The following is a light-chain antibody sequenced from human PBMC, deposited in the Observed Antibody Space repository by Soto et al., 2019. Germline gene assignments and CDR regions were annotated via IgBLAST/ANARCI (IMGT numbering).Light chain of an antibody. Sequence: QTVVTQPPSASGTPGQRVTISCSGSSSNIGSNYVYWYQQLTGTAPKLLIYRNNQRPSGVPDRFSGSKSGTSASLAISGLRAEDEADYYCAAWDDSLSGVVFGGGTKVNVL. CDR1: SSNIGSNY. J-gene: IGLJ2*01. CDR2: RNN. CDR3: AAWDDSLSGVV. V-gene: IGLV1-47*01.